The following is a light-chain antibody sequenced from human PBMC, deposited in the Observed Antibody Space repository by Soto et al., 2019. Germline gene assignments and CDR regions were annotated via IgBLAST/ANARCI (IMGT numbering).Light chain of an antibody. CDR2: DVS. CDR1: SSDVGGYNY. Sequence: QSALTQPASVSGSPGQSITISCTGTSSDVGGYNYVSWYQQHPGKAPKLMIYDVSNRPSGVSNRFSGSKSGNTASLTIPGRQAEDEADHYCSSYTSSSTYVFGTGTKLTVL. V-gene: IGLV2-14*01. CDR3: SSYTSSSTYV. J-gene: IGLJ1*01.